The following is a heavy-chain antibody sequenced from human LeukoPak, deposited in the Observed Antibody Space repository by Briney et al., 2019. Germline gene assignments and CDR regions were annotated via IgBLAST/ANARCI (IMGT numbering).Heavy chain of an antibody. CDR2: IHPNTGGT. Sequence: ASVKVSCKASGYTFTGHYIHWVRQAPGQGLEWMGWIHPNTGGTKYAQKFQGRVTMTRDTSSSTAYMELSSLRSEDTAVYYCARVSAGLWFGASRTKARKYNWFDPWGQGTLVTVSS. CDR3: ARVSAGLWFGASRTKARKYNWFDP. V-gene: IGHV1-2*02. J-gene: IGHJ5*02. D-gene: IGHD3-10*01. CDR1: GYTFTGHY.